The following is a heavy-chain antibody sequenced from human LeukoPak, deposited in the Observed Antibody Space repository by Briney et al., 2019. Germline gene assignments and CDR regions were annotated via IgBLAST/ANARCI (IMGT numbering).Heavy chain of an antibody. CDR1: GGTFSSYA. D-gene: IGHD6-25*01. J-gene: IGHJ4*02. CDR2: IIPIFGTA. Sequence: EASVKVSCKASGGTFSSYAISWVRQAPGQGLEWMGGIIPIFGTANYAQKFQGRVTITADESTSTAYMELSSLRSEDTAVYYCAREGAAAPDYWGQGTLVTVSS. CDR3: AREGAAAPDY. V-gene: IGHV1-69*13.